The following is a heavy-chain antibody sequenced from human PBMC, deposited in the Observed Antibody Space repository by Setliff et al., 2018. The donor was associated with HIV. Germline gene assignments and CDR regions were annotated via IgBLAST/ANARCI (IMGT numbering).Heavy chain of an antibody. Sequence: ASVKVSCKVSGYTLTELSMHWVRQAPGKGLEWMGGFDPEDGETIYAQEFQGRVTMTEDTSTDTAYMELSSLRSEDTAVYYCATMPYADTSPFTYSSSWYVPFDYWGQGTLVTVS. V-gene: IGHV1-24*01. CDR1: GYTLTELS. CDR2: FDPEDGET. CDR3: ATMPYADTSPFTYSSSWYVPFDY. J-gene: IGHJ4*02. D-gene: IGHD6-13*01.